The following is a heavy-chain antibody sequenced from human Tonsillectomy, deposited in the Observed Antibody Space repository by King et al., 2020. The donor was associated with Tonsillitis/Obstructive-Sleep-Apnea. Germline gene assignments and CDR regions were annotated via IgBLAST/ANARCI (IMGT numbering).Heavy chain of an antibody. J-gene: IGHJ4*02. V-gene: IGHV3-13*04. D-gene: IGHD3-9*01. CDR2: IGTAGDT. Sequence: DVQLVQSGGGLVQPGGSLRLSCAASGFTFSSYDMHWVRQATGKGLEWVSAIGTAGDTYYPGSVKGRFTIPRENAKNSLYLQMNSLRAGDTAVYYCARGNRYYDILTGYNSNYYFDYWGQGTLVTVSS. CDR3: ARGNRYYDILTGYNSNYYFDY. CDR1: GFTFSSYD.